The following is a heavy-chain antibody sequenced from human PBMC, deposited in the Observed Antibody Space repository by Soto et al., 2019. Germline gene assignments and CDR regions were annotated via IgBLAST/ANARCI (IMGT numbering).Heavy chain of an antibody. V-gene: IGHV3-23*01. CDR1: GFTFSSYA. CDR2: ISPSGDNT. CDR3: AKSGSHSYFDN. D-gene: IGHD1-26*01. J-gene: IGHJ4*02. Sequence: GGSLRLSCAASGFTFSSYAMSWVRQAPGKGLEWVSSISPSGDNTYYADSVKGRFTISRDSSKNMLYLQMNSLRAEDTAVYYCAKSGSHSYFDNWGQGTLVTVSS.